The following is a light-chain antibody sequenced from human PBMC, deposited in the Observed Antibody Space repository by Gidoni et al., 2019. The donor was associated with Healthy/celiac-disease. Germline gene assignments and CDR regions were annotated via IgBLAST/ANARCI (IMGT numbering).Light chain of an antibody. V-gene: IGKV3-20*01. CDR3: QQYGSPLFT. Sequence: EIVLTQSTGTLSLSPGERATLSCRASQSVSSSYLAWYQQKPGQAPRLLIYGASSRATGIPDRFSGSGSGTDFTLTISRLEPEDFAVYYCQQYGSPLFTFGPGTKVDIK. J-gene: IGKJ3*01. CDR1: QSVSSSY. CDR2: GAS.